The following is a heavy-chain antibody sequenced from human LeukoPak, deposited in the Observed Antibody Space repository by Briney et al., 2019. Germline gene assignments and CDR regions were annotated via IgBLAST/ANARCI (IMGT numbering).Heavy chain of an antibody. CDR1: GFTFSSYT. CDR2: ISASGGTT. CDR3: AKTRPGPAATFYYYGLDV. D-gene: IGHD2-2*01. V-gene: IGHV3-23*01. Sequence: PEGSLRLSCAASGFTFSSYTMSWVRQAPGKGLEWVSVISASGGTTYYADSVKGRFTISRDNSKNTLYLQMNSLRGEDTAVYYCAKTRPGPAATFYYYGLDVWGKGTTVTVSS. J-gene: IGHJ6*04.